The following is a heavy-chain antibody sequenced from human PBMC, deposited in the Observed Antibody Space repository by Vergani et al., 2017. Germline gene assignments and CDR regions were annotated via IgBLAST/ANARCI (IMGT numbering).Heavy chain of an antibody. CDR2: ISHDGNKK. J-gene: IGHJ6*03. CDR1: GFTFSNYG. V-gene: IGHV3-30*18. Sequence: QVQLVESGGSVVQPGRSLRLSCAASGFTFSNYGLHWVRQAPGQGLEWVPVISHDGNKKYYVDSVKGRFTISRDNSKNTLYLYMNSLRADDTAVYYCAKDPRLKEDYYYYYMDVWGKGTTVTVSS. CDR3: AKDPRLKEDYYYYYMDV.